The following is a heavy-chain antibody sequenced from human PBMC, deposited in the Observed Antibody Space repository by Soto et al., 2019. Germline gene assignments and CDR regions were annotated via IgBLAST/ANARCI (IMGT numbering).Heavy chain of an antibody. D-gene: IGHD3-22*01. J-gene: IGHJ4*02. CDR2: IYYSGST. V-gene: IGHV4-31*03. Sequence: QVQLQESGPGLVKPSQTLSLTCTVSGGSISSVGYYWSWIRQHPGKGLEWIGYIYYSGSTYYNPSLKSRVTISVDTSKNQFSLKLSSVTAADTVVYYCARKGYYDSSGQFDYWGQGTLVTVSS. CDR3: ARKGYYDSSGQFDY. CDR1: GGSISSVGYY.